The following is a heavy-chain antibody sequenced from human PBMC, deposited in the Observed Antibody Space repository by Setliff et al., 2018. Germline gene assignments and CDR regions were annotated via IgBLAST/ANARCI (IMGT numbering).Heavy chain of an antibody. D-gene: IGHD4-4*01. Sequence: ASVKVSCKASGYSFTSYGMNWVRQAPGQRLEWMGRINAASGDTKYSQDFQGRVTITRDTSASTAYMDLSSLRSDDMAVYYCARGRPTANPYYYYYMDVWGKGTTVTVSS. CDR2: INAASGDT. J-gene: IGHJ6*03. V-gene: IGHV1-3*03. CDR1: GYSFTSYG. CDR3: ARGRPTANPYYYYYMDV.